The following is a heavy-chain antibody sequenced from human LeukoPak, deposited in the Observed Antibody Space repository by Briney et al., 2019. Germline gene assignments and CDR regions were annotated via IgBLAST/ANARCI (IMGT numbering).Heavy chain of an antibody. CDR1: GGTFNTYG. Sequence: ASVKVSCKASGGTFNTYGIAWVRQAPGQGLEWVGGIIPTFGLASYAQRFQGRVTITADESTGTVYMELSSLRSEDTAIYYCARKRPSEMATDASWRAIDAFDIWGQGTMVTVSS. CDR2: IIPTFGLA. CDR3: ARKRPSEMATDASWRAIDAFDI. D-gene: IGHD5-24*01. J-gene: IGHJ3*02. V-gene: IGHV1-69*13.